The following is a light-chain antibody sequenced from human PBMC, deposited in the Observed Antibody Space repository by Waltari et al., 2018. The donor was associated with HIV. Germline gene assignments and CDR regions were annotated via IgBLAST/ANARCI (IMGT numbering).Light chain of an antibody. Sequence: SVSVSPGQTASIPCSGDKLGDKYVSWYQQKPGQSPVVVMYQDNERPSGIPERFSGSNSGNTATLTISGAQAMDEAEYYCQAWDSSAVYVFGTGTKVTVL. J-gene: IGLJ1*01. CDR1: KLGDKY. CDR2: QDN. CDR3: QAWDSSAVYV. V-gene: IGLV3-1*01.